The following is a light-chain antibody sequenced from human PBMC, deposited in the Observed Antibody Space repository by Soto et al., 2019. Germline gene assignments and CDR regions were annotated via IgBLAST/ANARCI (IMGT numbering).Light chain of an antibody. Sequence: QSVLTQPASVSGSPGQSVTISCTGTSSDIGGYRYVSWYQQRPGKAPKLMIHDVTNRPSGVSDRFSGSKSGNTASLTISGLQAEDGADYYCTSYTSDSSVIFGGGTKLTV. V-gene: IGLV2-14*03. CDR3: TSYTSDSSVI. CDR2: DVT. CDR1: SSDIGGYRY. J-gene: IGLJ2*01.